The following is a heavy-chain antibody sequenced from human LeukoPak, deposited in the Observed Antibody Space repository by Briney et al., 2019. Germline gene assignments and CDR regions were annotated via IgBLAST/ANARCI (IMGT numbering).Heavy chain of an antibody. CDR2: IYHSGST. CDR1: GGSISSSNW. V-gene: IGHV4-4*02. J-gene: IGHJ5*02. CDR3: ASEGVRSGWFDP. D-gene: IGHD2-8*01. Sequence: PSETLSLTCAVSGGSISSSNWWSWVRQPPGKGLEWIGEIYHSGSTNYNPSLKSRVTISVDTSKNQFSLKLSSVTAADTAVYYCASEGVRSGWFDPWGQGTLVTVSS.